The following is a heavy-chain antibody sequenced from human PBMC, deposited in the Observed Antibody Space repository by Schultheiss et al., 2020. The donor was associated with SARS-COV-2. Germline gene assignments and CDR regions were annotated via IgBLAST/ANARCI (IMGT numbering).Heavy chain of an antibody. CDR3: AKDGGSSWFENYFDY. V-gene: IGHV3-23*01. Sequence: GGSLRLSCAASGFTFSSYAMSWVRQAPGKGLEWVSTIIFSGDSTYYADSVKGRFTISRDNSKNTLYLQMNSLRPEDTAVYFCAKDGGSSWFENYFDYWGQGTLVTVS. CDR1: GFTFSSYA. CDR2: IIFSGDST. D-gene: IGHD6-13*01. J-gene: IGHJ4*02.